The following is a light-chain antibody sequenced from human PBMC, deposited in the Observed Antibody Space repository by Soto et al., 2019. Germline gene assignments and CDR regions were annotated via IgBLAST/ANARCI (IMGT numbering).Light chain of an antibody. J-gene: IGLJ1*01. V-gene: IGLV1-51*02. CDR1: SSDIGRNY. CDR3: GTWDSSLTTFV. CDR2: ENY. Sequence: QSVLTQPPSVSAAPGQKVTISCSGSSSDIGRNYVSWYKHLPRTAPKLLIYENYKRPSGIPDRFSGSKSGTSATLGITGLQTGDEADYYCGTWDSSLTTFVFGTGTKVT.